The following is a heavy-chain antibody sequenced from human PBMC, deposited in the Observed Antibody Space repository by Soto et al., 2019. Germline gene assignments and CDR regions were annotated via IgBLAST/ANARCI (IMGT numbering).Heavy chain of an antibody. Sequence: QVQLQESGPGLVKPSQTLSLTCTVSGGSISSGGYYWSWIRQHPGKGLEWIGYIYYSGSTYYTPALKSRVTISVETYKNQFSLKLSSVTAADTAVYYSARLVSAAYYYDSSGYYYLDSWGQGNPVIVAS. CDR3: ARLVSAAYYYDSSGYYYLDS. D-gene: IGHD3-22*01. J-gene: IGHJ4*02. CDR1: GGSISSGGYY. CDR2: IYYSGST. V-gene: IGHV4-31*03.